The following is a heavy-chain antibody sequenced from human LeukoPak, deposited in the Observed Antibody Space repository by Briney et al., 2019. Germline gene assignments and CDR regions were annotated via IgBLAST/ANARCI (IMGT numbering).Heavy chain of an antibody. J-gene: IGHJ3*02. V-gene: IGHV4-59*01. CDR1: GGSISSYY. Sequence: SETLSLTCTVSGGSISSYYWSWIRQPPGKGLEWIGYIYYSGSTNYNPSLKSRVTISVDTSKNQFSLKLSFVTAADTAVYYCARGRRLGYCSSTSCYTPSGAFDIWGQGTMVTVSS. CDR2: IYYSGST. CDR3: ARGRRLGYCSSTSCYTPSGAFDI. D-gene: IGHD2-2*02.